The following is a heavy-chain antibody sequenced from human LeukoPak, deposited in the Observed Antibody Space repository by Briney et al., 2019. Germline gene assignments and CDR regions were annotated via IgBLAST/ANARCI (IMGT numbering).Heavy chain of an antibody. J-gene: IGHJ4*02. CDR3: AKDVTMVRGVNDY. D-gene: IGHD3-10*01. Sequence: GGSLRLSCAASGFTFSDYYMSWIRQAPGKGLEWVSAISGSGGSTYYADSVKGRFTISRDNSKNTLYLQMNSLRAEDTAVYYCAKDVTMVRGVNDYWGQGTLVTVSS. CDR2: ISGSGGST. V-gene: IGHV3-23*01. CDR1: GFTFSDYY.